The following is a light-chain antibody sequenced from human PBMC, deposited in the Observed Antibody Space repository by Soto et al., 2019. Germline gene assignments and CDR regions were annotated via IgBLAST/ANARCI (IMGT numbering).Light chain of an antibody. J-gene: IGLJ1*01. CDR3: SSDTSRSTYV. Sequence: QSALTQPPSVSGSPGQSITISCTGTSCNVGGYNVFSWYQHHPGNAPELIIYNVSNPPSGASNRSSGSTSGTTASLTSAGLQAEDAADYYCSSDTSRSTYVFGTGTKLTVL. CDR1: SCNVGGYNV. V-gene: IGLV2-14*03. CDR2: NVS.